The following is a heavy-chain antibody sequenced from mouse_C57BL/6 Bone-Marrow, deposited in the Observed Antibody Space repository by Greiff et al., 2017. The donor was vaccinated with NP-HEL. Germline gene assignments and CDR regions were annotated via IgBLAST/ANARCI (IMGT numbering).Heavy chain of an antibody. V-gene: IGHV1-47*01. Sequence: QVQLQQSGAELVKPGASVKMSCKASGYTFTTYPIEWMKQNHGKSLEWIGNFHPYNDDTKYNEKFKGKATLTVEKSSSTVYLELSRLTSDDSAVYYGTKRGYYPDYYAMDYWGQGTSVTVSS. CDR2: FHPYNDDT. CDR1: GYTFTTYP. J-gene: IGHJ4*01. CDR3: TKRGYYPDYYAMDY. D-gene: IGHD2-3*01.